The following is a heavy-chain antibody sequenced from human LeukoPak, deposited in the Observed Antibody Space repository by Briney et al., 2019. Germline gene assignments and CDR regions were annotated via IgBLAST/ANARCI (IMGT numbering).Heavy chain of an antibody. CDR1: GGSISSYY. CDR2: IYTSGST. D-gene: IGHD6-13*01. V-gene: IGHV4-4*07. J-gene: IGHJ3*02. Sequence: SETLSLTCTVSGGSISSYYWSWIRQPAGKGLEWIGRIYTSGSTNYNPSLKSRVTMSVDTSKNQFSLKLTSVTAADTAFYYCARHPARGQQGYAFDIWGQGTMVTVSS. CDR3: ARHPARGQQGYAFDI.